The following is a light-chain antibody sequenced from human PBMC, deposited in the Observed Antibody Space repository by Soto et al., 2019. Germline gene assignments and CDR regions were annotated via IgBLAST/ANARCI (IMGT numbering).Light chain of an antibody. V-gene: IGKV3-15*01. CDR2: GAS. J-gene: IGKJ1*01. CDR1: QSVSST. CDR3: QQYNNWPPWT. Sequence: ETVMTQSPVTLSVSPGERATLSCRASQSVSSTLAWYQQKPGQAPRLLIYGASTRATGIPARFSGSGSGTEFTLTISSLQSEDFAVYYCQQYNNWPPWTFGQGTKVDIK.